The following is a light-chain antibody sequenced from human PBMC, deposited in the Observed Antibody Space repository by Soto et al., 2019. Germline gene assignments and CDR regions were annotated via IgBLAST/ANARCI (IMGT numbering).Light chain of an antibody. CDR1: QSVSSSY. J-gene: IGKJ4*01. V-gene: IGKV3-20*01. Sequence: EIVLTQSPGTLSLSPGERATLSCRASQSVSSSYLAWYQQKPGQAPRLLIYGASSRATGIPDRFSGSGSGTEFTLTISRLEPDDFAVYYCQQYGSPFTFGGGPKVEIK. CDR3: QQYGSPFT. CDR2: GAS.